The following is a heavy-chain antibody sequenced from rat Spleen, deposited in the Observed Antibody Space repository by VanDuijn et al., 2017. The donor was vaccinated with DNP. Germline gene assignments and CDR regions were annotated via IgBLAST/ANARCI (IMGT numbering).Heavy chain of an antibody. V-gene: IGHV5-7*01. J-gene: IGHJ2*01. D-gene: IGHD1-12*02. CDR2: ISYDGSST. Sequence: EVQLVESGGGLVQPGRSLKLSCAASGFTFSDYNMAWVRQAPKKGLEWVATISYDGSSTYYRDSVKGRFTISRDNARSRLFLQMDSLRSEDTATYYCTTRRDGYWGQGVMVTVSS. CDR1: GFTFSDYN. CDR3: TTRRDGY.